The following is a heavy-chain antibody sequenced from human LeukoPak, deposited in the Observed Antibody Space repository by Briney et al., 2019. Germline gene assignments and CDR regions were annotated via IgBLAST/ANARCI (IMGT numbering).Heavy chain of an antibody. Sequence: GASVKVSCKASGYTFAAYYIHWFRQAPGQGLEWMGWISPNIGGTTFAQRFQGRVTMTRDSPISTVYMELTGLRPDDTAVYYCARGESSDAFDIWGQGTMVTVSS. CDR3: ARGESSDAFDI. D-gene: IGHD1-26*01. V-gene: IGHV1-2*02. J-gene: IGHJ3*02. CDR2: ISPNIGGT. CDR1: GYTFAAYY.